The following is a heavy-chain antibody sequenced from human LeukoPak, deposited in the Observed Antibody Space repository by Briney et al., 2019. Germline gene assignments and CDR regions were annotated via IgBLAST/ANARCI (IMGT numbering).Heavy chain of an antibody. D-gene: IGHD4-11*01. CDR2: IYYSGST. J-gene: IGHJ6*02. CDR1: GGSISSGGYY. CDR3: ARTTTVTTYGYYYGMDV. Sequence: SETLSLTRTVSGGSISSGGYYWSWIRQHPGKGREWIGYIYYSGSTYYNPSLKSRVTISVDTSKNQFSLKLSSVTAADTAVYYCARTTTVTTYGYYYGMDVWGQGTTVTVSS. V-gene: IGHV4-31*03.